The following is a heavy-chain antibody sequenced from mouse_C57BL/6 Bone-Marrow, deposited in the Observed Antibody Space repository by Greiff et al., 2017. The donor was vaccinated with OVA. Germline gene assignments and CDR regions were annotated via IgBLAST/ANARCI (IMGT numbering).Heavy chain of an antibody. V-gene: IGHV14-4*01. CDR2: IDPENGDT. CDR3: TTFITTVVAPFFDY. CDR1: GFTIKDDY. D-gene: IGHD1-1*01. J-gene: IGHJ2*01. Sequence: EVQLQESGAELVRPGASVKLSCTASGFTIKDDYMHWVKQRPEQGLEWIGWIDPENGDTEYASKFQGKATLTADTSSTTAYLQLSSLTSEDTAVYYCTTFITTVVAPFFDYWGQGTTLTVSS.